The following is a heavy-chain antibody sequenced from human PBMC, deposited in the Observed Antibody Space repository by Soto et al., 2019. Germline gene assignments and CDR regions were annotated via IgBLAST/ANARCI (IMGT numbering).Heavy chain of an antibody. J-gene: IGHJ6*02. D-gene: IGHD3-10*01. CDR2: ISYSGST. Sequence: PSETLSLTCTVSGGSISSDSYYWGWIRQSPEKGLEMIASISYSGSTYYNPTLKSRLIISVDTSKSQFSLKLSSVTAADTAVYYCARLTYYYGSGSYYNVKYGMDVWGQGTTVTVS. CDR3: ARLTYYYGSGSYYNVKYGMDV. V-gene: IGHV4-39*01. CDR1: GGSISSDSYY.